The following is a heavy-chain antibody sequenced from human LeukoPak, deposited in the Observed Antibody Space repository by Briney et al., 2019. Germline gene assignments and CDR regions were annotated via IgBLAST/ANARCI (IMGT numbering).Heavy chain of an antibody. CDR2: ISSISTII. Sequence: GGSLRLSCAASGFTFNSFSMNWVRQAPGKGLEWVSYISSISTIIYYAGSVKGRFTISRDNAKNSLYLQMNSLRDEDTAVYYCARDLHSGAYTFDYWGQGTLATVSS. J-gene: IGHJ4*02. CDR3: ARDLHSGAYTFDY. V-gene: IGHV3-48*02. CDR1: GFTFNSFS. D-gene: IGHD1-26*01.